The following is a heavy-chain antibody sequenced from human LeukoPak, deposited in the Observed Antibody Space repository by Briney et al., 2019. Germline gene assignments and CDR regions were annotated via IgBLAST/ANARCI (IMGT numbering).Heavy chain of an antibody. V-gene: IGHV4-59*08. J-gene: IGHJ4*02. CDR3: ARRAYGSGSFNRYHFDY. CDR2: IYYSGST. D-gene: IGHD3-10*01. Sequence: PSETLSLTCTVSGDSISNYYWSWIRQPPGKGLEWIGYIYYSGSTNYNPSLKSRVTISVDTSSNQFSLKLNSVTAADTAVYYCARRAYGSGSFNRYHFDYWGQGTLVAVSS. CDR1: GDSISNYY.